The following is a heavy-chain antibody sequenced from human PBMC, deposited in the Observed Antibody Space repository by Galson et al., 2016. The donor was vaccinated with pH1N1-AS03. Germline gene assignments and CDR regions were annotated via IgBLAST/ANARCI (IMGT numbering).Heavy chain of an antibody. CDR2: ISGSGTGT. CDR3: AKRGGLPSEGMTYFDS. CDR1: GFTSSYYS. V-gene: IGHV3-23*01. J-gene: IGHJ4*02. D-gene: IGHD2-2*01. Sequence: SLRLSCAASGFTSSYYSMNWVRQAPGKGLEWVSTISGSGTGTYYADSVRGRFTISRDNSENTLYLQMNSLRAEDTAVYYCAKRGGLPSEGMTYFDSWGQGTLVPVSS.